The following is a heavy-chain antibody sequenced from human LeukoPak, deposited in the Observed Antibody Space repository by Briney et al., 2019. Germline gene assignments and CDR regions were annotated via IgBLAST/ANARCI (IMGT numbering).Heavy chain of an antibody. CDR1: GFTFSNAW. CDR3: ARVGLIVVVSNYYMDV. J-gene: IGHJ6*03. D-gene: IGHD2-2*01. Sequence: GGSLRLSCAASGFTFSNAWMSWVRQAPGKGLEWVANIKQDGSEKYYVDSVKGRFTISRDNAKNSLYLQMNSLRAEDTAVYYCARVGLIVVVSNYYMDVWGKGTTVTVSS. V-gene: IGHV3-7*01. CDR2: IKQDGSEK.